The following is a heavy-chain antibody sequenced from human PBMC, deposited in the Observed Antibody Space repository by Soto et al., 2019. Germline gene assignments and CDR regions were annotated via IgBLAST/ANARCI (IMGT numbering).Heavy chain of an antibody. CDR2: INDDGSST. CDR1: GFTFSRHW. J-gene: IGHJ5*02. D-gene: IGHD6-25*01. CDR3: AREVIAATGTIRWFDP. Sequence: LRLSCAASGFTFSRHWMHWVRQTPGKGPVWVSRINDDGSSTKYADSVKGRFTIARDNAKNTVFLQMSSLRAEDTAAYYCAREVIAATGTIRWFDPWGQGTLVTVSS. V-gene: IGHV3-74*03.